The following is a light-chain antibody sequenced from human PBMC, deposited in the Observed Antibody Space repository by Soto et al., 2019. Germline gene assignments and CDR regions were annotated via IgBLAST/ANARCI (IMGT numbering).Light chain of an antibody. V-gene: IGLV2-14*01. CDR1: SSDVGGYKY. CDR2: EVT. J-gene: IGLJ1*01. Sequence: QSVLTQPASVSGSPGQSITISCTGTSSDVGGYKYVSWYQQHPGKAPKVMIYEVTNRPSGVSNRFSGSKSGNTASLTISGLQAEDEADYYCSSYTSSSTLVFGTGTKLTVL. CDR3: SSYTSSSTLV.